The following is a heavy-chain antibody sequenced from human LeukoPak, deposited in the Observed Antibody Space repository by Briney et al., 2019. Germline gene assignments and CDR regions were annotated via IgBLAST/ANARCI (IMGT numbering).Heavy chain of an antibody. CDR2: MNANSDNT. V-gene: IGHV1-8*01. Sequence: ASVKVASKASGYTFASYDISWVRQATGRGLEWMGWMNANSDNTGYAQKCQGRVTMTRNTSISTAYMELSSLISEDTAVYYCASGVVVPAGPDAFDIWGQGTIVTVSS. CDR1: GYTFASYD. CDR3: ASGVVVPAGPDAFDI. J-gene: IGHJ3*02. D-gene: IGHD2-2*01.